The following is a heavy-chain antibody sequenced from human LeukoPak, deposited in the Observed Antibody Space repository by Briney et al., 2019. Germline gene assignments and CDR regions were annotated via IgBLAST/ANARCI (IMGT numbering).Heavy chain of an antibody. CDR2: IYYSGST. CDR3: ARGWGAVRTTPFYYYGMDV. Sequence: SETLSLTCTVSGGSISSSTYYRGWIRQPPGKGLEWIGSIYYSGSTYYNPSLKGRVTISVDTSKNQFSLKLSSVTAADTAVYYCARGWGAVRTTPFYYYGMDVWGQGTTVTVSS. J-gene: IGHJ6*02. V-gene: IGHV4-39*01. D-gene: IGHD7-27*01. CDR1: GGSISSSTYY.